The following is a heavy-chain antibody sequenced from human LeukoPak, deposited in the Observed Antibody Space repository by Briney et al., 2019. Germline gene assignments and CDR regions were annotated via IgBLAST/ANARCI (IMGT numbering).Heavy chain of an antibody. V-gene: IGHV3-64D*06. CDR1: GFTFSTFP. CDR2: ISANGDIT. CDR3: VKDHGINRYGPRGYFDS. Sequence: PGGSLRLSCSASGFTFSTFPMHWVRRAPGKGLEYVSGISANGDITNYANSVKGRFTISRDNPKNTLYLQLSSLGGEDTAVYYCVKDHGINRYGPRGYFDSWGQGTQVTVSS. J-gene: IGHJ4*02. D-gene: IGHD1-14*01.